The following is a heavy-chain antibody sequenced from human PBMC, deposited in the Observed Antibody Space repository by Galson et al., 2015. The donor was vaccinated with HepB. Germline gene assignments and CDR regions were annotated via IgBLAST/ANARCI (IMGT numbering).Heavy chain of an antibody. J-gene: IGHJ6*03. Sequence: SVKVSCKASGYTFTSYYMHWVRQAPGQGLEWMGIINPSGGSTSYAQKFQGRVTMTRDTSTSTVYMELSSLRSEDTAVYYCARDSRRYDFWSGYSTGYYYYMDVWGKGTTVTVSS. D-gene: IGHD3-3*01. CDR2: INPSGGST. CDR3: ARDSRRYDFWSGYSTGYYYYMDV. V-gene: IGHV1-46*01. CDR1: GYTFTSYY.